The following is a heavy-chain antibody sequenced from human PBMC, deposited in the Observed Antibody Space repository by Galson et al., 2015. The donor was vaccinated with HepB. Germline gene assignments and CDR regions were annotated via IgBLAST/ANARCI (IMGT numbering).Heavy chain of an antibody. CDR2: ISAYSGNT. Sequence: SVKVSCKASGYTFTSYGISWVRQAPGQGLEWMGWISAYSGNTNYAQHLQGRVTMTTDTSTSTAYMELRSLRSDDTAVYYCARYGAYSSDWFTQKYCYYGIDDWGQETTVTVSS. CDR3: ARYGAYSSDWFTQKYCYYGIDD. D-gene: IGHD6-19*01. J-gene: IGHJ6*02. CDR1: GYTFTSYG. V-gene: IGHV1-18*01.